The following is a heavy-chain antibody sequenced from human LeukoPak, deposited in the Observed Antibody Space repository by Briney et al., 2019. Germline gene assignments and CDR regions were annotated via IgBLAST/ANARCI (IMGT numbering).Heavy chain of an antibody. CDR2: ISSSSSYI. J-gene: IGHJ3*02. V-gene: IGHV3-21*01. Sequence: GGSLRLSCAASGFTFSSYSMNWVRQAPGKGLEWVSSISSSSSYIYYADSVKGRFTISRDNAKNSLYLQMNSLRAEDTAVYYCAREGSYFVAFDIWGQGTMVTVSS. CDR3: AREGSYFVAFDI. CDR1: GFTFSSYS. D-gene: IGHD1-26*01.